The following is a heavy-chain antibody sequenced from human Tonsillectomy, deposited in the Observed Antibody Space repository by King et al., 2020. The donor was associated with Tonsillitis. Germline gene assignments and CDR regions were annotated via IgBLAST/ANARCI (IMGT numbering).Heavy chain of an antibody. Sequence: VQLQESGPGLVKPSETLSLTCTVSGGSISSYYWSWIRQPPGKGLAWIGYIHYSGSTGYSPSLKSRVSISVDTSKNQFSLRLGSVTAADTAVYYCASYDFSSGNTSFDSWGQGILFAVSS. J-gene: IGHJ4*02. CDR1: GGSISSYY. CDR3: ASYDFSSGNTSFDS. D-gene: IGHD3-3*01. CDR2: IHYSGST. V-gene: IGHV4-59*01.